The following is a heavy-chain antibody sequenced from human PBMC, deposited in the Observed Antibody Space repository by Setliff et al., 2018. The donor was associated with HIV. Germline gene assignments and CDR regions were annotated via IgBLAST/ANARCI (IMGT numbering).Heavy chain of an antibody. J-gene: IGHJ4*02. CDR2: ISYSGTT. V-gene: IGHV4-59*01. Sequence: SETLSLTCTVSRGSIKYYFWSWIRQPPGKGLECIGHISYSGTTNYNPSLESRVSISGDTSKNQSSLKLKSVTAADTAVYYCARDSDGSSYYHFAHWSQGTLVTVSS. CDR3: ARDSDGSSYYHFAH. D-gene: IGHD3-22*01. CDR1: RGSIKYYF.